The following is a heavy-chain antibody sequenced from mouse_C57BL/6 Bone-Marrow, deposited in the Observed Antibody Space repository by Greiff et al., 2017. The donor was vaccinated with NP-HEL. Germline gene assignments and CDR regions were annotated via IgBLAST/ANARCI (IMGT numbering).Heavy chain of an antibody. J-gene: IGHJ1*03. CDR2: ISNGGGST. D-gene: IGHD1-1*01. Sequence: EVKLVESGGGLVQPGGSLKLSCAASGFTFSDYYMYWVRQTPEKRLEWVAYISNGGGSTYYPDTVKGRFTISRDNAKNTLYLQMSRLKSEDTAMYYCARQVPSTTVVRYWYFDVWGTGTTVTVSS. V-gene: IGHV5-12*01. CDR3: ARQVPSTTVVRYWYFDV. CDR1: GFTFSDYY.